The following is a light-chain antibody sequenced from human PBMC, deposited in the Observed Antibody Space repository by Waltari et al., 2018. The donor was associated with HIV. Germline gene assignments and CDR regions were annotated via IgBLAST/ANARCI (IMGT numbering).Light chain of an antibody. CDR1: NSTTKS. V-gene: IGLV3-21*04. CDR2: YDT. J-gene: IGLJ3*02. Sequence: SYVLTQPPSVSVAQGKTARMTRGGNNSTTKSVGWYQQKPGQAPVLVIYYDTDRPSGIPERVSGSNSGNTATLIISRVEAGDEADYYCQVWDSSSDHWVFGGGTQLTVL. CDR3: QVWDSSSDHWV.